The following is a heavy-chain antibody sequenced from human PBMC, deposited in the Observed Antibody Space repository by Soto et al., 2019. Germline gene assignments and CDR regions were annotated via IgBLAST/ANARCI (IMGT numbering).Heavy chain of an antibody. V-gene: IGHV3-30*03. CDR2: ISGEGNDK. CDR3: VQGASTAHQPLDS. J-gene: IGHJ4*02. Sequence: QVQLVESGGGVVQPGRSLRLSCAASGFIFRNFGMHWVRRAPGKGLEWVAVISGEGNDKHYPDSMKGRFTISRDNFNNTLYLQLNSLRPEDTAVYHCVQGASTAHQPLDSWGQGVLVTVSS. CDR1: GFIFRNFG. D-gene: IGHD1-26*01.